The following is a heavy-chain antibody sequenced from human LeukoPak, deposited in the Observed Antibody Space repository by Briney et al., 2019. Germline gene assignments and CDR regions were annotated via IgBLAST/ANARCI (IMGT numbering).Heavy chain of an antibody. J-gene: IGHJ6*02. V-gene: IGHV3-23*01. CDR2: FGAGTGAIT. D-gene: IGHD3-10*01. Sequence: GGSLRLSCAASGFTFSSYAMRWVRQAPGKGLEWVSAFGAGTGAITIYADSVKGRFTISRDDFKSTLYLQMNSLRAEDTAIYYYAKNYEPGRGVPYGMDVWGQGTTVTVSS. CDR1: GFTFSSYA. CDR3: AKNYEPGRGVPYGMDV.